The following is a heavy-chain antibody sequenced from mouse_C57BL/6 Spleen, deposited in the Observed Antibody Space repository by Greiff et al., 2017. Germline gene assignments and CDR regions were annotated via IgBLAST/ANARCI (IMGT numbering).Heavy chain of an antibody. V-gene: IGHV3-6*01. CDR1: GYSITSGYY. D-gene: IGHD1-1*01. Sequence: EVKLQESGPGLVKPSQSLSLTCSVTGYSITSGYYWNWIRQFPGNKLEWMGYISYDGSNNYNPSLKNRISITRDTSKNQFFLKLNSVTTEDTATYYCAREEHYGRDWYFDVWGTGTTVTVSS. CDR2: ISYDGSN. CDR3: AREEHYGRDWYFDV. J-gene: IGHJ1*03.